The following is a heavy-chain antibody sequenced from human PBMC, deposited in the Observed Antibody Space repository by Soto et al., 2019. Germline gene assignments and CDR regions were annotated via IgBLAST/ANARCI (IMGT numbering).Heavy chain of an antibody. CDR2: IYYSGST. J-gene: IGHJ4*02. CDR3: ARGGSYYDSSGYYAPKHFDY. Sequence: SETLSLTCTVSGGSISSGGYYWSWIRQHPGKGLEWIGYIYYSGSTYYNPSLKSRVTISVDTSKNQFSLKLSSVTAADTAVYYCARGGSYYDSSGYYAPKHFDYWGQGTLVTVSS. V-gene: IGHV4-31*03. D-gene: IGHD3-22*01. CDR1: GGSISSGGYY.